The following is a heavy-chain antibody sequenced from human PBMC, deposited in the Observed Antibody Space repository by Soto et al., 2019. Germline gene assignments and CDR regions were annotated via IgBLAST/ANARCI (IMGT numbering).Heavy chain of an antibody. V-gene: IGHV3-11*01. Sequence: QVQLVESGGGLVKPGGSLRLSCAVSGFIFRDYYMSWIRQAPGKGLECVSYISSSGNSIYYADSVKGRFTISRDNAKNSLYLQMNSLRAEDTAIYYCARERGGTCPDYWGQGTLVTVSS. CDR3: ARERGGTCPDY. D-gene: IGHD2-15*01. J-gene: IGHJ4*02. CDR1: GFIFRDYY. CDR2: ISSSGNSI.